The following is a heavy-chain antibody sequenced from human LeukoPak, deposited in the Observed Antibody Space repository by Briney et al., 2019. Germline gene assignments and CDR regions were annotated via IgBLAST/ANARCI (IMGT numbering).Heavy chain of an antibody. J-gene: IGHJ4*02. CDR3: ARVHIGEQLLRGPRRGHFDY. V-gene: IGHV4-39*07. D-gene: IGHD1-26*01. CDR2: IYYSGST. CDR1: GGSISSRSYY. Sequence: PSETLSLTCTVSGGSISSRSYYWGWIRQPPGKGLEWIGSIYYSGSTYYNPSLKSRVTISVDTSKNQFSLKLSSVTAADTAVYYCARVHIGEQLLRGPRRGHFDYWGQGTLVTVSS.